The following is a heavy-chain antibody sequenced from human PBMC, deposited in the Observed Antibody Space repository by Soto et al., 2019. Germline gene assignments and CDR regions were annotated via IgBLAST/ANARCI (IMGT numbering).Heavy chain of an antibody. V-gene: IGHV1-18*01. CDR3: ARDLGYCRCGTCYREWFDS. CDR2: VAGDNGHR. CDR1: GYTFTTHG. J-gene: IGHJ5*01. D-gene: IGHD1-26*01. Sequence: QVQLVQSGAEVKKPGASVKVSCKASGYTFTTHGISWVRQAPGQGLEWMGWVAGDNGHRNYAQSLKGRVTMTTDTSTNTADMELRSLRSDDTAVYYCARDLGYCRCGTCYREWFDSWGQGTLVTVSS.